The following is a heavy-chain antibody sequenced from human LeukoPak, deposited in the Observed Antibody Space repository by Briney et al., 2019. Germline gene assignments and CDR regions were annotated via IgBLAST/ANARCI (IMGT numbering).Heavy chain of an antibody. CDR3: ARDGLYYYGSGSYQNY. CDR2: IKQDGSEK. CDR1: GFTFSSYW. D-gene: IGHD3-10*01. Sequence: PGGSLRLSCAASGFTFSSYWMSWVRQAPGKGLERVANIKQDGSEKYYVDSVKGRFTISRDNAKNSLYLQMNSLRAEDTAVYYCARDGLYYYGSGSYQNYWGQGTLVTVSS. V-gene: IGHV3-7*01. J-gene: IGHJ4*02.